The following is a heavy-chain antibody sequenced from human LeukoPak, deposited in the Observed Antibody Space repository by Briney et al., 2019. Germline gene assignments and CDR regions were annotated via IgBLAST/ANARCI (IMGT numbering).Heavy chain of an antibody. D-gene: IGHD2-15*01. J-gene: IGHJ4*02. CDR3: AVRYCSGGSCYLSYFDY. Sequence: GASVKVSCKASGGTFSSYVISWVRQAPGQGLEWMGRIIPIFGTANYAQKFQGRVTITADKSTSTAYMELSSLRSEDTAVYYCAVRYCSGGSCYLSYFDYWGQGTLVTVSS. CDR2: IIPIFGTA. CDR1: GGTFSSYV. V-gene: IGHV1-69*06.